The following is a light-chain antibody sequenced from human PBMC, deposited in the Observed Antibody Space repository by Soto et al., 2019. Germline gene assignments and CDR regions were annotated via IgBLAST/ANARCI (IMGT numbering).Light chain of an antibody. Sequence: EIVLTQSPGTLSLSPGXRATLSCRASPGLGSNFLAWYQQKPGQAPRLFIYGASTRATGIPDRFSGSGSVTDFTLTISRLEPEDFAVYYCQQYGNSPWTFVQGTKVDIK. CDR2: GAS. J-gene: IGKJ1*01. CDR3: QQYGNSPWT. V-gene: IGKV3-20*01. CDR1: PGLGSNF.